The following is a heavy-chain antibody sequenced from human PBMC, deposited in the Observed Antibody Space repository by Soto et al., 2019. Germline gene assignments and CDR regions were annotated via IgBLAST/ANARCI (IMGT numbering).Heavy chain of an antibody. J-gene: IGHJ6*02. CDR3: ARGGRFLEYTMGMNMDV. CDR1: GFIFNNYY. Sequence: QEQLVQSGAEVKKPGASVKVSCKSSGFIFNNYYIHWVRQAPGEGLEWMGIINPSGDSATPAPNFQGRVTRTRDTSTTTAYMQLSSLRSEDTAVYYCARGGRFLEYTMGMNMDVWGQGTTVTVAS. V-gene: IGHV1-46*02. D-gene: IGHD3-3*01. CDR2: INPSGDSA.